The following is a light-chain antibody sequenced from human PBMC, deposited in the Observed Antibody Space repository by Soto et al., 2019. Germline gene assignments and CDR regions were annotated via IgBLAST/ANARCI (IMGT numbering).Light chain of an antibody. V-gene: IGLV2-11*01. J-gene: IGLJ2*01. CDR2: DVS. CDR3: CSYAGSYTVL. Sequence: QSALTQPRSVSGSPGQSVTISCTGTSSDVGGYKYVYWYQQHPGKVPNLIIYDVSERPSGVPDRFSGSKSGNTASLSISGLQADDEADYYCCSYAGSYTVLFGGGTKLTVL. CDR1: SSDVGGYKY.